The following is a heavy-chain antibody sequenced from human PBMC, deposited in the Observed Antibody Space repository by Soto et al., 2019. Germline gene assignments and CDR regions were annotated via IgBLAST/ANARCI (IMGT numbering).Heavy chain of an antibody. CDR3: ASALGIGDY. Sequence: QVQLVQSGPEVKKPGASVKVSCKASGYTFTSYDINWVRQAPGQGLEWMGGISVYDGNNNYAQKLQERVTMTTNTSTSTAYMELRSLRSDDKAVYYCASALGIGDYLGQVTQVTVSS. V-gene: IGHV1-18*01. CDR1: GYTFTSYD. CDR2: ISVYDGNN. D-gene: IGHD7-27*01. J-gene: IGHJ4*02.